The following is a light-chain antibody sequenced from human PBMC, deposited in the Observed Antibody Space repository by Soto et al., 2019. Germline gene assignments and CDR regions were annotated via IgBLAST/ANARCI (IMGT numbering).Light chain of an antibody. CDR1: QSISSY. Sequence: DIQMTQSPSSLSASVGDRVTITCRASQSISSYLHWYQQKPGRAPKLLIYAASSLQTGVPSRFSGSGSGTDYTLTISSLQPEDFGTYYCQQSYSSPGFTFGPGTKVDIK. CDR2: AAS. J-gene: IGKJ3*01. V-gene: IGKV1-39*01. CDR3: QQSYSSPGFT.